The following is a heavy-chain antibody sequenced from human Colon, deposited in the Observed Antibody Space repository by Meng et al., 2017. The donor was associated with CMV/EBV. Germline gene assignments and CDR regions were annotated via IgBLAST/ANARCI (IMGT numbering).Heavy chain of an antibody. CDR2: IKQDGSEK. Sequence: GESLKISCAASGFTFSSYWMSWVRQAPGKGLEWVANIKQDGSEKYYVDSVKGRFTISRDNAKNSLYLQMNSLRAEDTAVYYCARLDIVVVPAANYWFDPWGQGTLVTVSS. CDR1: GFTFSSYW. V-gene: IGHV3-7*01. D-gene: IGHD2-2*01. CDR3: ARLDIVVVPAANYWFDP. J-gene: IGHJ5*02.